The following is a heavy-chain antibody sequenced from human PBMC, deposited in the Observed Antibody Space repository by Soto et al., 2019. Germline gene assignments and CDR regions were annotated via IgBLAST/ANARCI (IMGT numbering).Heavy chain of an antibody. Sequence: QITLKESGPTLVKPTQTLTLTCTFSGFSLSTSRVGVGWIRQPPGKALEWLALIYWDDDKRYSPSLKTRLTITKDTSKSQVVITMTNMDPVDIATYYCAHYRIFGDYMYYFDSWGQGTLVTVSS. CDR3: AHYRIFGDYMYYFDS. CDR1: GFSLSTSRVG. D-gene: IGHD4-17*01. CDR2: IYWDDDK. J-gene: IGHJ4*02. V-gene: IGHV2-5*02.